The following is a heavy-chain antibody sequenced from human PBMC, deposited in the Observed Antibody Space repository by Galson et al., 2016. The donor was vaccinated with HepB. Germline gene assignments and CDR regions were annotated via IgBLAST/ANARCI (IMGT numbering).Heavy chain of an antibody. CDR3: ARDAKTIQTAFDI. Sequence: SLRLSCAASGFSISNYWMNWVRQAPGKGLEWVDNIHHDGSDKYYVDSVRGRFTISKDNARNSLYLQMNSLRADDTAVYYCARDAKTIQTAFDIWGQGTMVTVSS. V-gene: IGHV3-7*01. CDR1: GFSISNYW. CDR2: IHHDGSDK. J-gene: IGHJ3*02. D-gene: IGHD5-18*01.